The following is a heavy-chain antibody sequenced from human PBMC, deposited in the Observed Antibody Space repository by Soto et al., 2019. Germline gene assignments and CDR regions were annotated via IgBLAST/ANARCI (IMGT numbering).Heavy chain of an antibody. J-gene: IGHJ6*02. CDR2: INPNSGGT. Sequence: ASLKVSCKSSGYTFTGYYVHWVRQAPGQGLEWMGWINPNSGGTNYAQKFQGRVTMTRDTSISTAYMELSRLRSDDTAVYYCARAVTDLGATPNYYYYYGMDVWGQGTTVTVSS. V-gene: IGHV1-2*02. CDR1: GYTFTGYY. CDR3: ARAVTDLGATPNYYYYYGMDV. D-gene: IGHD1-26*01.